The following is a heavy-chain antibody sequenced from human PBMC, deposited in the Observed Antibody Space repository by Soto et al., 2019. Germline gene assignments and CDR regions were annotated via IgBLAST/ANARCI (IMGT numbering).Heavy chain of an antibody. J-gene: IGHJ4*02. CDR1: GFTFSNSW. D-gene: IGHD3-10*01. Sequence: PGGSLRLSCAASGFTFSNSWMHWVRQVSGKGLEWVSRINADGTSTSYADSVKGRFTISRDNAKNTLYLHVNSLRAEDTAVYYCVKVGARGVGVPRFYFDSWGQGALVTVSS. CDR3: VKVGARGVGVPRFYFDS. V-gene: IGHV3-74*01. CDR2: INADGTST.